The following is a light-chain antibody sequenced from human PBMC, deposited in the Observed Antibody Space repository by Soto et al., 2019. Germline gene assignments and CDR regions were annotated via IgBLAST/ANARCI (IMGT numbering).Light chain of an antibody. CDR1: NIGNKR. V-gene: IGLV3-21*04. CDR3: PVWDMMPENYV. Sequence: SYELTQPPSVSVAPEKTATITCGGNNIGNKRVHWYRQKPGQAPVLLISYDSDRPSGIPERFSGSNSENTATLTISRVEAGDEADYYCPVWDMMPENYVFGSGPKVNV. J-gene: IGLJ1*01. CDR2: YDS.